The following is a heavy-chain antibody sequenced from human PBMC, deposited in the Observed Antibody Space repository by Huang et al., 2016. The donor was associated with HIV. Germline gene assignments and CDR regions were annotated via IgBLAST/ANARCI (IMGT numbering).Heavy chain of an antibody. V-gene: IGHV3-30-3*01. CDR1: GFTFSGYA. J-gene: IGHJ5*02. CDR3: ARDRYRRNNWFDP. Sequence: QVQLVESGGGVVQPGRSLRLSCVASGFTFSGYAMHWVRQAPGKGLEWVALISYDGDNNYYADSVKGRFTISRDNSKDTLYLQMNSLRAEDTAVYFCARDRYRRNNWFDPWGQGTLVTVSS. D-gene: IGHD1-26*01. CDR2: ISYDGDNN.